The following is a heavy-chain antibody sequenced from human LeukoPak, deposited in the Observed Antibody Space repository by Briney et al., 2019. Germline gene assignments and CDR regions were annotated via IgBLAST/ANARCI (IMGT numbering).Heavy chain of an antibody. J-gene: IGHJ6*02. Sequence: GASVKVSCKASGGTCSSYAISWVRQAPGQGLEWMGRIIPIFGIANYAQKFQGRVTITADKSTSTAYMELSSLRSEDTAVYYCARGSVVPAATHYYYYGMDVWGQGTTVTVSS. V-gene: IGHV1-69*04. CDR1: GGTCSSYA. D-gene: IGHD2-2*01. CDR3: ARGSVVPAATHYYYYGMDV. CDR2: IIPIFGIA.